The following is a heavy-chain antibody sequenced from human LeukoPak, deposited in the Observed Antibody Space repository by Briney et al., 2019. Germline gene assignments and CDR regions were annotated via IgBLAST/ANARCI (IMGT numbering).Heavy chain of an antibody. CDR1: GYTFTSYY. V-gene: IGHV1-46*01. J-gene: IGHJ3*02. CDR3: ARAGRVGAKAAAFDI. CDR2: INPSGGST. D-gene: IGHD1-26*01. Sequence: GASVKVSCKASGYTFTSYYMHWVRQAPGQGLEWMGIINPSGGSTSYAQKFQGRVTMTRDTSTSTVYMELSSLRSEDTAVYYCARAGRVGAKAAAFDIWGQGTMVTVSS.